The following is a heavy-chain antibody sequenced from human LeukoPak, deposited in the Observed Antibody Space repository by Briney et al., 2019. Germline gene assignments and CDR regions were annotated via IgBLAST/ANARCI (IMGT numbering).Heavy chain of an antibody. J-gene: IGHJ4*02. Sequence: GGSLRLSCAPSGFTLSSFAMHWVSHAPGKGLEWVAVISYDGSNKYYADSVKGRFTISRDNSKNTLYLQMNSLRAEDTAVYYCARDIVAGTGFDYWGQGTLVTVSS. CDR1: GFTLSSFA. V-gene: IGHV3-30*04. D-gene: IGHD6-19*01. CDR2: ISYDGSNK. CDR3: ARDIVAGTGFDY.